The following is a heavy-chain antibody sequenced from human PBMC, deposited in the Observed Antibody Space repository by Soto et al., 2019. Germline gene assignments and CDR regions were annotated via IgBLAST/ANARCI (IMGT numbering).Heavy chain of an antibody. CDR3: AAEPSLVVPLGYYGMDV. CDR1: GFTFTSSA. Sequence: SVKVSCKASGFTFTSSAVQWVRQALGQRLEWIGWIVVGSGNTNYAQKFQERVTITRDMSTSTAYMELSSLRSEDTAVYYCAAEPSLVVPLGYYGMDVWGQGTTVTVS. J-gene: IGHJ6*02. V-gene: IGHV1-58*01. CDR2: IVVGSGNT. D-gene: IGHD3-22*01.